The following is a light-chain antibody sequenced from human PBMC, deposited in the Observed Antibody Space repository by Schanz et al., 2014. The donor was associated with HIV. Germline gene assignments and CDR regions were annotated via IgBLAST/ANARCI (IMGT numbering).Light chain of an antibody. Sequence: QSALTQPASVSGSPGQSIAISCTGPNSDIDFYYYVSWFQQHPGKAPQLMISDDSRRPSGVSNRFSGSKSDNTASLTVSGLQAEDEADYYCSSYAGSNNLRVFGGGTKLTVL. CDR1: NSDIDFYYY. V-gene: IGLV2-14*03. CDR3: SSYAGSNNLRV. J-gene: IGLJ2*01. CDR2: DDS.